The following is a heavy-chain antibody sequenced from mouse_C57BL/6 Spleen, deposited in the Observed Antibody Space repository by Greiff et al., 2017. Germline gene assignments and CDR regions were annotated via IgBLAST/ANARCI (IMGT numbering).Heavy chain of an antibody. Sequence: VQLQQPGAELVMPGASVKLSCKASGYTFTSYWMHWVKQRPGLGLEWIGEIDPSDSYTNYNQKFKGKATLTVDKSSSTAYMQLSSLTSEDSAVYYCARRGAYYTPYWYGDVWGTGTTVTVSS. J-gene: IGHJ1*03. V-gene: IGHV1-69*01. CDR2: IDPSDSYT. CDR1: GYTFTSYW. CDR3: ARRGAYYTPYWYGDV. D-gene: IGHD2-12*01.